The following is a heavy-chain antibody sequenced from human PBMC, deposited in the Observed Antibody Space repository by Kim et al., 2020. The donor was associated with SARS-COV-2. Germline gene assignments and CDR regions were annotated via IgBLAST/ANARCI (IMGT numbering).Heavy chain of an antibody. J-gene: IGHJ6*02. CDR2: ISAYNGNT. CDR1: GYTFTSYG. V-gene: IGHV1-18*01. D-gene: IGHD6-6*01. Sequence: ASVKVSCKASGYTFTSYGISWVRQAPGQGLEWMGWISAYNGNTNYAQKLQGRVTMTTDTSTSTAYMELRSLRSDDTAVYYCARELLQLVVFPYRFYGMDVWGQGTTVTVSS. CDR3: ARELLQLVVFPYRFYGMDV.